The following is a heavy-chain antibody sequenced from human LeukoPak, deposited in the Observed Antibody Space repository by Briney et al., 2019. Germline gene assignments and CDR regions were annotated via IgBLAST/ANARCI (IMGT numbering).Heavy chain of an antibody. J-gene: IGHJ4*02. Sequence: PSETLSLTCAVYGGSFSGYYWSWIRQPPGKGLEWIGEINHSGSTNYNPSLKSRVTISVDTSKNQFSLKLSSVTAADTAVYYCAGTSVLRFLELCWGFDYWGQGALVTVSS. CDR3: AGTSVLRFLELCWGFDY. V-gene: IGHV4-34*01. D-gene: IGHD3-3*01. CDR2: INHSGST. CDR1: GGSFSGYY.